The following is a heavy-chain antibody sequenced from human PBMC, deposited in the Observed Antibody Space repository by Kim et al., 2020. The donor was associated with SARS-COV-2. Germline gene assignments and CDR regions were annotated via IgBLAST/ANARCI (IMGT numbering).Heavy chain of an antibody. Sequence: SETLSLTCTVSGGSISSSRYYWGWIRQPPRKGLEWIGTIYYSGSSYFNPPLKSRVTISVDTSKNQFSLKLSSVTAADTAVYYCARSRITMVRGVKNAFDIWGQEKVVTVSS. CDR1: GGSISSSRYY. CDR3: ARSRITMVRGVKNAFDI. J-gene: IGHJ3*02. CDR2: IYYSGSS. V-gene: IGHV4-39*01. D-gene: IGHD3-10*01.